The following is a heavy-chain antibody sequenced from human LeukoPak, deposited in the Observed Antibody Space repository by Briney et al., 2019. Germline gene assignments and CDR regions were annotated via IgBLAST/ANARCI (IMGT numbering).Heavy chain of an antibody. CDR2: IYYSGST. CDR3: ARGRRGRSIVATIEGDYFDY. CDR1: GGSISSSSYY. Sequence: PSETLSLTCTVSGGSISSSSYYWGWIRQPPGKGLEWIGSIYYSGSTYYNPSLKSRVTISVDTSKNQFSLKLSSVTAADTAVYYCARGRRGRSIVATIEGDYFDYWGQGTLVTVSS. J-gene: IGHJ4*02. D-gene: IGHD5-12*01. V-gene: IGHV4-39*07.